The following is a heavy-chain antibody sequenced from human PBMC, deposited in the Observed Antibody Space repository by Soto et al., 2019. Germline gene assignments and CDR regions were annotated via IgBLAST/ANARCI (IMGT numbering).Heavy chain of an antibody. D-gene: IGHD3-10*01. CDR3: ARDRGRLDY. V-gene: IGHV4-59*01. CDR1: GGSISSYY. J-gene: IGHJ4*02. Sequence: SETLSLTCTVSGGSISSYYWSWIRQPPGKGLEWIGYIYYSGSTNYNPSLKSRVTISVDTSKNKFSLKLSSVTAADTAVYYCARDRGRLDYWGQGTLVTVSS. CDR2: IYYSGST.